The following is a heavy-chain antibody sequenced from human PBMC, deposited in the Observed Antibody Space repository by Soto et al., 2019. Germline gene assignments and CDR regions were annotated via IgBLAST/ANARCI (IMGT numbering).Heavy chain of an antibody. CDR1: GFTLSDHY. V-gene: IGHV3-72*01. J-gene: IGHJ5*02. CDR3: TTVIPKVKWELGP. D-gene: IGHD1-26*01. Sequence: PGGSLRLSCAGSGFTLSDHYIDWVRQAPGKGLEWVGRSRDKAQGYSTAYAASVKGRFTTSRDESKNTLYLQMKSLKTEDTAVYYCTTVIPKVKWELGPWGQGTLVTVSS. CDR2: SRDKAQGYST.